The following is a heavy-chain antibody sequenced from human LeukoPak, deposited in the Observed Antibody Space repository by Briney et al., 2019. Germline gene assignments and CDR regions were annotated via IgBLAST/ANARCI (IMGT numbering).Heavy chain of an antibody. CDR3: ARDGTYYYGSGSYYNPTLND. J-gene: IGHJ4*02. Sequence: SETLSLTCAVYGGSFSGYYWSWIRQPPGKGLEWIGEISHSGSTNYNPSLKSRVTISVDTSKNQFSLKLSSVTAADTAVYYCARDGTYYYGSGSYYNPTLNDWGQGTLVTVSS. D-gene: IGHD3-10*01. CDR1: GGSFSGYY. V-gene: IGHV4-34*01. CDR2: ISHSGST.